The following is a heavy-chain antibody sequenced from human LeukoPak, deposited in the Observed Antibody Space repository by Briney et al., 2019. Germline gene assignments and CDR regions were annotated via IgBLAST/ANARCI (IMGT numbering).Heavy chain of an antibody. Sequence: PGGSLRLSCAVSGFTFNTYTMNWVRHAPGKGLEWVSSISSSSNYIYYADSVKGRFTISRDNAKNSLYLQMNSLRAEDTAVYYCTSPSGGSWSLAYYYYYMDVWGKGTTVTVSS. D-gene: IGHD6-13*01. V-gene: IGHV3-21*01. J-gene: IGHJ6*03. CDR2: ISSSSNYI. CDR3: TSPSGGSWSLAYYYYYMDV. CDR1: GFTFNTYT.